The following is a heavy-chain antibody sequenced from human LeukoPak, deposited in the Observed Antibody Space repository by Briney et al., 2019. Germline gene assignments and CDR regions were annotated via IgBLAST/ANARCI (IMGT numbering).Heavy chain of an antibody. Sequence: GGSLRLSCAASGFAFSSYSMNWVRPAQGQGLEWVSSISTSSSYIYYADSVKGRFTISRDNAKNSLYLQMNSPRAEDTAVYYCARDRLWFGEVYYYGMDVWGQGTTVSVSS. CDR2: ISTSSSYI. CDR3: ARDRLWFGEVYYYGMDV. D-gene: IGHD3-10*01. CDR1: GFAFSSYS. V-gene: IGHV3-21*01. J-gene: IGHJ6*02.